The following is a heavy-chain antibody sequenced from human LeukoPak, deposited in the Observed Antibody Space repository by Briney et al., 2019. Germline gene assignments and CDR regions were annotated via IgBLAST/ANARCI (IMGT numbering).Heavy chain of an antibody. Sequence: ASVKVSCKASGFTFTSSAMQWVRQARGQRLEWIGWIVVGSGNTNYAQKFQERVTITRDMATSTAYMELSSLRSEDTAVYYCAAESITIFGVADYYGMDVWGQGTTVTVSS. V-gene: IGHV1-58*02. CDR3: AAESITIFGVADYYGMDV. CDR2: IVVGSGNT. CDR1: GFTFTSSA. D-gene: IGHD3-3*01. J-gene: IGHJ6*02.